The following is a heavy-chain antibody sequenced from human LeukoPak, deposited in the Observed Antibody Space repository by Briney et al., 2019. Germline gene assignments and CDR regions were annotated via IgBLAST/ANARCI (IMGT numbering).Heavy chain of an antibody. D-gene: IGHD5-18*01. CDR1: GFTFSNYW. CDR2: TNPDGSST. V-gene: IGHV3-74*01. CDR3: ARAWIPED. Sequence: GGSLRLSCAASGFTFSNYWMHWVRQAPGKGLVWVSRTNPDGSSTTYADSVKGRFTISRDNARNTLYLQMNSLRAEDTAVYYCARAWIPEDWGQGTLVTVSS. J-gene: IGHJ4*02.